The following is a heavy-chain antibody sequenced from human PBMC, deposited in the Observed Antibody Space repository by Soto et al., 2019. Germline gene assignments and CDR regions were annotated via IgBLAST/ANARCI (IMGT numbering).Heavy chain of an antibody. CDR2: IYYSGST. D-gene: IGHD3-3*01. J-gene: IGHJ6*02. CDR3: ARAYDFWSGYYPTTRYYYGMDV. CDR1: GGSISSYY. Sequence: PSETLSLTCTVSGGSISSYYWSWIRQPPGKGLEWIGYIYYSGSTNYNPSLKSRVTISVDTSKNQFSLKLSSVTAADTAVYYCARAYDFWSGYYPTTRYYYGMDVWGQGTTVTV. V-gene: IGHV4-59*01.